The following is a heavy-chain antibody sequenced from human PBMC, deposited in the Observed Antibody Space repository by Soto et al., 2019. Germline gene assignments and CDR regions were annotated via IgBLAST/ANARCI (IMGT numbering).Heavy chain of an antibody. V-gene: IGHV2-5*02. Sequence: QITLKESGPPLVKPTQTLTLTCTFSGFSLSTSGVGVGWIRQPPGKALEWLALIYWDDDKRYSPSLKSRLTITKDTSKNQVVLTMTNMDPVDTATYYCAHDCSSTSCYGLWDYWGQGTLVTVSS. CDR3: AHDCSSTSCYGLWDY. D-gene: IGHD2-2*01. CDR2: IYWDDDK. CDR1: GFSLSTSGVG. J-gene: IGHJ4*02.